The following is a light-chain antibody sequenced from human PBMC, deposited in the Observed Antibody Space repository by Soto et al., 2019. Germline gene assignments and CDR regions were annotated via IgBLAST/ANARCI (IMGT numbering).Light chain of an antibody. V-gene: IGKV3-11*01. J-gene: IGKJ4*01. CDR3: QAKIT. Sequence: EIVLTQSPATLSLSPGERATLSCRASQSVSSYLAWYQQKPGQAPRLLIYDASNRATGIPARFSGSGSGTDFTLTISSLEPEDFAVYYCQAKITFGGGTKV. CDR1: QSVSSY. CDR2: DAS.